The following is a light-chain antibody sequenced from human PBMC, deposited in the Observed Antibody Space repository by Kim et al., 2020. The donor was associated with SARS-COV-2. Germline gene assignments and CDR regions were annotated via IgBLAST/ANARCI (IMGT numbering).Light chain of an antibody. J-gene: IGKJ4*01. V-gene: IGKV2-28*01. CDR3: KQALLNPLT. CDR1: HILLHHTGYHF. Sequence: PASRACRSSHILLHHTGYHFLDWYLQKTGQPPQLLIYLGSKRASGVPDRFGGSGSGADFTLKISRVEAVDVWMYYCKQALLNPLTFGGGTKVDIK. CDR2: LGS.